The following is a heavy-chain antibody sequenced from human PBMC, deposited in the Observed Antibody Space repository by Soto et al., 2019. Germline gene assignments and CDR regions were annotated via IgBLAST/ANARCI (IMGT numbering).Heavy chain of an antibody. CDR2: IYYSGST. D-gene: IGHD1-20*01. J-gene: IGHJ4*02. Sequence: SETLSLTCAVSGYSISSSNWWGWIRQPPGKGLEWIGYIYYSGSTYYNPSLKSRVTMSVDTSKNQFSLKLSSVTAVDTAVYYCARTEGITGRTGLEYWGQGTLVTVS. CDR3: ARTEGITGRTGLEY. V-gene: IGHV4-28*01. CDR1: GYSISSSNW.